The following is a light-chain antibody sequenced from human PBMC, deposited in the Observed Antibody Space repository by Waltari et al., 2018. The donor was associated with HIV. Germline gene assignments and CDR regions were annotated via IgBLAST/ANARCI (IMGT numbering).Light chain of an antibody. J-gene: IGLJ2*01. CDR2: DLT. CDR1: SSDVGGYNY. V-gene: IGLV2-11*01. Sequence: QSALTQPRSVSGSPGPSVTISCTGTSSDVGGYNYVSWSQQLPGKAPKLMIYDLTERPSGVPDRFSGSKSGNTASLTISGLQAEDEADYYCCSFAGSYTWLFGGGTKLTVL. CDR3: CSFAGSYTWL.